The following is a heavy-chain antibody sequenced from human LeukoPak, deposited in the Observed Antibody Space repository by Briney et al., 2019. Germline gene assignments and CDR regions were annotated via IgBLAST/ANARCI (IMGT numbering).Heavy chain of an antibody. Sequence: ASVKVSCKASGYTFTGYYMHWVRQAPGQGLEWMGWINPNSGGTNYAQKFQGRVTMTRDTSISTAYMELSRLRSDDTAVYYCARDRGLLWFEELLPNWFDPWGQGTLVTVSS. CDR2: INPNSGGT. J-gene: IGHJ5*02. D-gene: IGHD3-10*01. V-gene: IGHV1-2*02. CDR1: GYTFTGYY. CDR3: ARDRGLLWFEELLPNWFDP.